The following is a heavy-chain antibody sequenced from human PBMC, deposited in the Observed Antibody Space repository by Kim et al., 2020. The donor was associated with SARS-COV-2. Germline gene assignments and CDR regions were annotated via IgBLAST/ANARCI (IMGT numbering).Heavy chain of an antibody. D-gene: IGHD3-22*01. J-gene: IGHJ4*02. V-gene: IGHV3-21*01. Sequence: GGSLRLSCAASGFTFSSYSMNWVRQAPGKGLEWVSSISSSSSYIYYADSVKGRFTISRDNAKNSLYLQMNSLRAEDTAVYYCARGGDYYYDSSGYYYFDYWGQGTLVTVSS. CDR2: ISSSSSYI. CDR3: ARGGDYYYDSSGYYYFDY. CDR1: GFTFSSYS.